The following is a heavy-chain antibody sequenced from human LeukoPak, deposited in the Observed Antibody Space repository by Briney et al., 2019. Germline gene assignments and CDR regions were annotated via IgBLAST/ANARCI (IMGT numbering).Heavy chain of an antibody. Sequence: TGGSLRLSCAVSGFPFSVYEMNWVRQAPRKGLEWVSNIGSSGTTRHYADSVKGRFSISRDNAENSLFLQMNSLRVEDTGIYYCALLAVASDFDYWGQGALVTVSS. V-gene: IGHV3-48*03. J-gene: IGHJ4*02. CDR3: ALLAVASDFDY. CDR1: GFPFSVYE. D-gene: IGHD6-19*01. CDR2: IGSSGTTR.